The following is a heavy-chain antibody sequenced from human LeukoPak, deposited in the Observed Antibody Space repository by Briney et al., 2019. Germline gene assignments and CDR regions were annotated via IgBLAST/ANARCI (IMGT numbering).Heavy chain of an antibody. CDR3: ARVPHAADYYYYMDV. J-gene: IGHJ6*03. Sequence: GGSLRLSCAASGFTFSSYEMNWVRQALGKGLEWVSYISSSGSTIYYADSVKGRFTISRDNAKNSLYLQMNSLRAEDTAVYYCARVPHAADYYYYMDVWGKGTTVTVSS. CDR2: ISSSGSTI. CDR1: GFTFSSYE. V-gene: IGHV3-48*03.